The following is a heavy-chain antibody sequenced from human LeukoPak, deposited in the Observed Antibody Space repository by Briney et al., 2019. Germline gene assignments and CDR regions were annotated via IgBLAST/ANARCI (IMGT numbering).Heavy chain of an antibody. CDR2: ISYDGSNK. D-gene: IGHD3-22*01. J-gene: IGHJ4*02. CDR1: GFPFSSYA. V-gene: IGHV3-30-3*01. CDR3: ARDYYYDSSGYYGVDY. Sequence: GGSLRLSCAAPGFPFSSYAMHWVRQAPGKGLAWVAVISYDGSNKYYADSVKGRFTISRDNSKNTLYLQMNSLRAEDTAVYYCARDYYYDSSGYYGVDYWGQGTLVTVSS.